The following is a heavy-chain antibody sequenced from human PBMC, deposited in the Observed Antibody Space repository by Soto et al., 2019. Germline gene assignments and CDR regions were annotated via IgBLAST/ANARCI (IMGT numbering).Heavy chain of an antibody. CDR1: GFTFSSYA. CDR2: ISGSGGST. J-gene: IGHJ4*02. D-gene: IGHD3-10*01. Sequence: TGGSLRLSCAASGFTFSSYAMSWVRQAPGKGLEWVSAISGSGGSTYYADSVKGRFTISRDNSKNTLYPQMNSLRAEDTAVYYCAKDPFGAIDYWGQGTLVTVSS. V-gene: IGHV3-23*01. CDR3: AKDPFGAIDY.